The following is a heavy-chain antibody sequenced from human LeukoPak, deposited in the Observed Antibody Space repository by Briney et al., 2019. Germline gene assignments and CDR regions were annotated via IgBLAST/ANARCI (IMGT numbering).Heavy chain of an antibody. CDR1: GFTFSSYA. CDR2: IGGSDGRT. CDR3: ARHENPNAFDI. J-gene: IGHJ3*02. Sequence: GRSLRLSCAASGFTFSSYAMHWVRQAPGKGLEWVSAIGGSDGRTYYADSVKGRFTISRDNSKNTLYLQMNSLRVDDTAVYYCARHENPNAFDIWGQGTMVTVSS. V-gene: IGHV3-23*01.